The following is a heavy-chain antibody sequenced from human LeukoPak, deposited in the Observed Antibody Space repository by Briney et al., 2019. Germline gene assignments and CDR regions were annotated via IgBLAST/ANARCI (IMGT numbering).Heavy chain of an antibody. CDR3: VGYSSSRRHYYYYYMDV. D-gene: IGHD6-13*01. J-gene: IGHJ6*03. CDR2: INAGNGNT. Sequence: GASVKVSCKASGYTFTSYTIHWVRQAPGQRLEWMGWINAGNGNTKYSQEFQDRVTITRDTSTSTAYMELSSLRSEDTAVYYCVGYSSSRRHYYYYYMDVWGKGTTVTVSS. CDR1: GYTFTSYT. V-gene: IGHV1-3*03.